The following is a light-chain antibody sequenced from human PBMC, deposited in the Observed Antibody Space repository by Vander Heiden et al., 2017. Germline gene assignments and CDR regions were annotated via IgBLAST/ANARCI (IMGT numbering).Light chain of an antibody. CDR3: QQSYT. CDR2: ATS. J-gene: IGKJ2*01. V-gene: IGKV1-39*01. CDR1: QSISSY. Sequence: DIQMTQSPSSLSASVGDRVTITCRASQSISSYLNWYQQKPGKAPNLLIYATSSLQSGVQSRFSGSGSGTDFTLTISSLQPEDFATYYCQQSYTFGQGTKVEIK.